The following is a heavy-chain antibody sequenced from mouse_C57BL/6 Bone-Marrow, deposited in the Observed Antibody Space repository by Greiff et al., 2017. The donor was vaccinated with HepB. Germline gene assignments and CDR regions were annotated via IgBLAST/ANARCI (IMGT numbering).Heavy chain of an antibody. D-gene: IGHD3-2*02. CDR1: GYTFTGYW. V-gene: IGHV1-9*01. CDR3: ARKDSSGRYYAMDY. J-gene: IGHJ4*01. Sequence: VKVVDSGAELMKPGASVKLSCKATGYTFTGYWIEWVKQRPGHGLEWIGEILPGSGSTNYNEKFKGKATFTADTSSNTAYMQLSSLTTEDSAIYYCARKDSSGRYYAMDYWGQGTSVTVSS. CDR2: ILPGSGST.